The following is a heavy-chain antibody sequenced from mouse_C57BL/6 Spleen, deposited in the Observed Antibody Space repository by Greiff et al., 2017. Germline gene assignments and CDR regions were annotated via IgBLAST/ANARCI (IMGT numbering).Heavy chain of an antibody. Sequence: QVQLQQPGAELVKPGASVKLSCKASGYTFTSYWMQWVKQRPGQGLEWIGEIDPSDSYTNSNQKFKGKATLTVDTSSSTAYMQLSSLTSEDSAVYYCARRGSSYGAMDYWGQGTSVTVSS. V-gene: IGHV1-50*01. CDR3: ARRGSSYGAMDY. CDR2: IDPSDSYT. D-gene: IGHD1-1*01. CDR1: GYTFTSYW. J-gene: IGHJ4*01.